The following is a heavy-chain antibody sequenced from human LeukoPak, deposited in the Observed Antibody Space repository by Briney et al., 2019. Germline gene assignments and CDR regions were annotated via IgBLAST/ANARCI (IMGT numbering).Heavy chain of an antibody. J-gene: IGHJ4*02. D-gene: IGHD5-12*01. CDR3: TSGPIVAGAASDY. V-gene: IGHV3-15*01. Sequence: GGSLRLSCAASGFTFSNAWMNWVRQAPGKGLEWVGRIKGKAAGGTTDYAAPVKGRFTISRDGSKDTLYLQMNSLKTEDTAVYYCTSGPIVAGAASDYWGQGTLVTVSS. CDR1: GFTFSNAW. CDR2: IKGKAAGGTT.